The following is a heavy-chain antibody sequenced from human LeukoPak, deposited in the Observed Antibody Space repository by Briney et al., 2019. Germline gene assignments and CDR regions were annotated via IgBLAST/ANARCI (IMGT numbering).Heavy chain of an antibody. CDR1: GFTFNDYY. Sequence: GAFLRLSCAASGFTFNDYYMSWIRQAPGKGLEWVSFISSSGGHTNYADSVKGRFTISRDNAKNSLYLQMNSLRAEDTAVYYCARNPGPGTLDNWGQGTLVTVSS. V-gene: IGHV3-11*06. D-gene: IGHD6-13*01. CDR3: ARNPGPGTLDN. J-gene: IGHJ4*02. CDR2: ISSSGGHT.